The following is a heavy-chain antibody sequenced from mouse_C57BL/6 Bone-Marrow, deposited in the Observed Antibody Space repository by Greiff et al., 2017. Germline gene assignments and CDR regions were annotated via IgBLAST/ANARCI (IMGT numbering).Heavy chain of an antibody. D-gene: IGHD1-1*01. Sequence: QVQLQQPGAELVKPGASVKLSCKASGYTFTSYWMHWVKQRPGRGLEWIGRIDPNSGGTKYNEKFKSKATLTVDKPSSTAYMPLSSLTSEDAAVYYCASLYGSSDPYAMDYWGQGTSVTVS. CDR2: IDPNSGGT. J-gene: IGHJ4*01. V-gene: IGHV1-72*01. CDR3: ASLYGSSDPYAMDY. CDR1: GYTFTSYW.